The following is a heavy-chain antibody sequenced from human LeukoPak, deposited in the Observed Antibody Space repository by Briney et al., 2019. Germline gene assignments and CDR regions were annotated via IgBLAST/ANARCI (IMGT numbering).Heavy chain of an antibody. D-gene: IGHD1-26*01. J-gene: IGHJ4*02. CDR2: ISNDGSNK. CDR1: GLTFKNYG. V-gene: IGHV3-30*18. Sequence: PGRSLRLSCAASGLTFKNYGMHWVRQAPGKGLEWVAVISNDGSNKYYADSVKGRFTISRDNSKNTLYLQMNSLRAEDTAVYYCAKETGRWELEWGQGTLVTVSS. CDR3: AKETGRWELE.